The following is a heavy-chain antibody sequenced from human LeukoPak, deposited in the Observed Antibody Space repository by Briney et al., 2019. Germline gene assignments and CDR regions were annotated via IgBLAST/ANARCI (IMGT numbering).Heavy chain of an antibody. CDR2: IYTTEKT. Sequence: SETLSLTCSVSGGSVSSGSYYWSWIRQPAGKGLEWIVRIYTTEKTNYNPSLKSRVTISLDTSKNQFSLKLSSVTAAHTAVYYCARATYYYGSGSYYYFDYWGQGTLVTVSS. CDR3: ARATYYYGSGSYYYFDY. D-gene: IGHD3-10*01. V-gene: IGHV4-61*02. CDR1: GGSVSSGSYY. J-gene: IGHJ4*02.